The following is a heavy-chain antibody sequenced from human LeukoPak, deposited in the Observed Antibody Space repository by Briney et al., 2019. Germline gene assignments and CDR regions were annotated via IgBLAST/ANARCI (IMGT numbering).Heavy chain of an antibody. D-gene: IGHD3-10*01. CDR3: TRVPYYYGSGSLYYYYGMDV. CDR1: GFTFSSYW. J-gene: IGHJ6*04. V-gene: IGHV3-49*04. Sequence: GGSLRLSCAASGFTFSSYWMSWVRQAPGKGLEWVGFIRSKAYGGTTEYAASVKGRFTISRDDSKSIAYLQMNSLKTEDTAVYYCTRVPYYYGSGSLYYYYGMDVWGKGTTVTVSS. CDR2: IRSKAYGGTT.